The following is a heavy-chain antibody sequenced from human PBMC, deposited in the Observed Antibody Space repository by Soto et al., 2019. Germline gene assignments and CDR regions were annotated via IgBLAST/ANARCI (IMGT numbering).Heavy chain of an antibody. J-gene: IGHJ6*04. CDR1: DGSISSSSYY. Sequence: PSETLSLTCTVSDGSISSSSYYWGWINQPPGKGLEWIGSIYYSGSTYYNPSLKSRVTISVDTSKNQFSLKLSSVTAADTAVYYCARSILEWLSRRVEVWGKGTTVTVSS. V-gene: IGHV4-39*01. D-gene: IGHD3-3*01. CDR2: IYYSGST. CDR3: ARSILEWLSRRVEV.